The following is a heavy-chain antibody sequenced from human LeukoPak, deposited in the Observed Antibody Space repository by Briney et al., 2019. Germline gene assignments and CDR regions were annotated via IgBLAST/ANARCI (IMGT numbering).Heavy chain of an antibody. J-gene: IGHJ4*02. CDR3: ARRVGATYYFDR. CDR2: ISSGSNTI. D-gene: IGHD1-26*01. Sequence: RPGGSLRLSCAASEFTFSTYSMNWVRQAPEKGLEWISYISSGSNTIYYADSVKGRFTISRDNAKNSLYLQMNSLRAEDTAVYYCARRVGATYYFDRWGQGTLVTVSS. V-gene: IGHV3-48*01. CDR1: EFTFSTYS.